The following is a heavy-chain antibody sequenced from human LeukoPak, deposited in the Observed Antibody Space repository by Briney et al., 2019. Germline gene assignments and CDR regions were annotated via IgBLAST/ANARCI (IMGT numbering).Heavy chain of an antibody. J-gene: IGHJ4*02. V-gene: IGHV3-53*01. CDR1: GFTFSSYA. D-gene: IGHD1-26*01. CDR3: ARALYSGSYGY. Sequence: GGSLRLSCAASGFTFSSYAMSWVRQAPGKGLEWVSVIYSGGSTYYADSVKGRFTISRDNSKNTLYLQMNSLRAEDTAVYYCARALYSGSYGYWGQGTLVTVSS. CDR2: IYSGGST.